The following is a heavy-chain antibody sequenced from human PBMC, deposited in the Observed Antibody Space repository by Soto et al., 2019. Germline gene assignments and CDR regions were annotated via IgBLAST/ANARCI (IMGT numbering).Heavy chain of an antibody. J-gene: IGHJ3*02. CDR3: AREAGYCSTTSCSRRAFDT. V-gene: IGHV3-74*03. CDR2: INTDGGSS. Sequence: EVQLVESGGDLVQPGGSLRLSCAASGFTFSGHWMHWVRQVPGKGLEWVSRINTDGGSSAYADSVKGRFTISRDNAKNTLYLQMNGLRAEDTAVYYCAREAGYCSTTSCSRRAFDTWGQGTTVTVSS. CDR1: GFTFSGHW. D-gene: IGHD2-2*01.